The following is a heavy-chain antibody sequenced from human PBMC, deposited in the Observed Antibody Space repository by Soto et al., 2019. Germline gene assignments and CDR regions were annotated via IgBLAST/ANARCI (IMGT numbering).Heavy chain of an antibody. V-gene: IGHV3-23*01. D-gene: IGHD2-15*01. Sequence: EVQLLESGGGLVQPGGSLRLSCAASGFTFSSYAMSWVRQAPGKGLEWVSVISGSGGYTYYADSVKGRFTISGDNSKKTLYLQMNSLSAEDTAVYYCAKWTVVVVAATRGGYFDYWGQGTLVTVSS. J-gene: IGHJ4*02. CDR1: GFTFSSYA. CDR3: AKWTVVVVAATRGGYFDY. CDR2: ISGSGGYT.